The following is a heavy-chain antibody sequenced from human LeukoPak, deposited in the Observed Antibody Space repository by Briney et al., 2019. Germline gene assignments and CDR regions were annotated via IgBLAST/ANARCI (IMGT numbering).Heavy chain of an antibody. D-gene: IGHD3-22*01. CDR3: ARRGYDSSGYYLDY. V-gene: IGHV4-59*08. CDR2: IYYSGST. CDR1: GGSISRYF. J-gene: IGHJ4*02. Sequence: SETLSLTCTVSGGSISRYFWSWIRQPPGKGLEWIGYIYYSGSTNYNPSLKSRVTISVDTSKNQFSLKLSSVTAADTAVYYCARRGYDSSGYYLDYWGQGTLVTVSS.